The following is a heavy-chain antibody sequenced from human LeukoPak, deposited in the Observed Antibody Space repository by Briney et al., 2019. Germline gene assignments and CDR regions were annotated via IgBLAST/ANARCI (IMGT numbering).Heavy chain of an antibody. CDR1: GGSISSYY. Sequence: KTSEPLSLTCTVSGGSISSYYWGWIRQPPGKGLEWIGYIYYSGSTTHNPSLKSRVTISVDTPKNQFFLKLSSVTAADTAVYYCARDKQPGDYWGQGTLVTVSS. CDR2: IYYSGST. CDR3: ARDKQPGDY. V-gene: IGHV4-59*01. J-gene: IGHJ4*02. D-gene: IGHD5-18*01.